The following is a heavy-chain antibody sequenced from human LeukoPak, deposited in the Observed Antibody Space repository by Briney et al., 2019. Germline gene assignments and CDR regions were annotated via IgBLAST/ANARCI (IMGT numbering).Heavy chain of an antibody. CDR2: ISSSSSYI. D-gene: IGHD3-3*01. V-gene: IGHV3-21*01. CDR1: GFTVSSNY. Sequence: GGSLRLSCAASGFTVSSNYMSWVRQAPGKGLEWVSSISSSSSYIYYADSVKGRFTISRDNAKNSLYLQMNSLRAEDTAVYYCARDFSHYDFWSGYSLFDAFDIWGQGTMVTVSS. J-gene: IGHJ3*02. CDR3: ARDFSHYDFWSGYSLFDAFDI.